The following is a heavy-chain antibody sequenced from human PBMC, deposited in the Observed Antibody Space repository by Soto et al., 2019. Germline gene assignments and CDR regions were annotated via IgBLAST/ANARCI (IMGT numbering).Heavy chain of an antibody. D-gene: IGHD3-22*01. CDR3: ARDRIRHITMIVVVPGTGMDV. J-gene: IGHJ6*02. CDR1: GYTFTSYA. Sequence: ASVKVSCKASGYTFTSYAMHWVRQAPGQRLEWMGWINAGNGNTKYSQKFQGRVTITRDTSASTVYMELSSLRSEDTAVYYCARDRIRHITMIVVVPGTGMDVRGQGTTVTVS. V-gene: IGHV1-3*01. CDR2: INAGNGNT.